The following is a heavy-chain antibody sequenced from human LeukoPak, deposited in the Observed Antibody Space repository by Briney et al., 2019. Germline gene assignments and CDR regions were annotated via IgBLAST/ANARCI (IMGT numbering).Heavy chain of an antibody. CDR2: ISGSGGST. V-gene: IGHV3-23*01. CDR1: GFTFSSYA. CDR3: AKKRKMADS. Sequence: PGGSLRLSCAAAGFTFSSYAMSWVRQAPGKGLEWVSAISGSGGSTYYADSVKGRFTISRDNSKKTLYLQMNSLRGEATAVYYCAKKRKMADSWGEGKLVTVSS. J-gene: IGHJ4*02. D-gene: IGHD2-8*01.